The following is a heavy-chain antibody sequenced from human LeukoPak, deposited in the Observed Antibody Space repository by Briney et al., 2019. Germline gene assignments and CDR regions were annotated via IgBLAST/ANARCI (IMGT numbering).Heavy chain of an antibody. CDR2: IKQEGSEK. J-gene: IGHJ6*04. Sequence: GGSLRLSCAASGFTFSSYWMSWVRQAPGKGREWVAHIKQEGSEKYYVDSVKGRFTISRDNAKNSLYLQMNSLRAEDTAVYYCARDYDILTGYYSWVLYFPDVWGKGTTVTVSS. D-gene: IGHD3-9*01. V-gene: IGHV3-7*01. CDR1: GFTFSSYW. CDR3: ARDYDILTGYYSWVLYFPDV.